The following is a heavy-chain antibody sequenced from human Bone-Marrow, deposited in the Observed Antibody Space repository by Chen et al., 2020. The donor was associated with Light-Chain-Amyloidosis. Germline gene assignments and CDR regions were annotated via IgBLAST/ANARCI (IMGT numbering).Heavy chain of an antibody. D-gene: IGHD4-17*01. CDR3: ARAVTVTNYYYDGMDV. CDR2: INHSGST. V-gene: IGHV4-34*01. J-gene: IGHJ6*02. CDR1: GGSFSGYY. Sequence: QVQLQQWGAGLLKPSETLSLTCAVYGGSFSGYYWSWIRQPPGKGLEWIGEINHSGSTNYNPSLKSRVTISVDASKNQFSLKRSSVTAADTAVYYCARAVTVTNYYYDGMDVWGQGTTVTVSS.